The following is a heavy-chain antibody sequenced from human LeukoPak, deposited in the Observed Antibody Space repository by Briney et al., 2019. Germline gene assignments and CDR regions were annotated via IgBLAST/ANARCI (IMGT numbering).Heavy chain of an antibody. J-gene: IGHJ1*01. D-gene: IGHD6-13*01. V-gene: IGHV1-8*01. CDR2: MNPNSGNI. Sequence: ASVKVSCKASGYTFTSYDINWVRQATGQGLEWMGWMNPNSGNIGYAQKFQGRVTMTRNTSISTAYMELSSLRSEDTAVYYCARGGIAAAAMGYFQHWGQGTLVTVSS. CDR1: GYTFTSYD. CDR3: ARGGIAAAAMGYFQH.